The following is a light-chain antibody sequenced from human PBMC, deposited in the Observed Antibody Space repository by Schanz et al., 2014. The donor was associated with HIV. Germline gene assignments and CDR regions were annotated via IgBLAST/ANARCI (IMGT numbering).Light chain of an antibody. CDR3: QQYKGYSWA. J-gene: IGKJ1*01. V-gene: IGKV3-20*01. Sequence: EIVLTQSPGSLSLSPGGRATLSCGASQRLSSSYLAWYQQKRDQPPRLVIYATSTRAAGIPDRFSGTGSGTDFTLTISSLEPEDFATYYCQQYKGYSWAFGQGTKVEIK. CDR1: QRLSSSY. CDR2: ATS.